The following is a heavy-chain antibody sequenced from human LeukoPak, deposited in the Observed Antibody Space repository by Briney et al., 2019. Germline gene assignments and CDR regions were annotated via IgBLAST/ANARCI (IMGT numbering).Heavy chain of an antibody. Sequence: GGSLRLSCAASGFTFRNYWMRWVRQVPGKGLVWVSHLNGDGSSITYADSVKGRFTISRDNAKSTLYLQMNSLRAEDTAVYYCARDRGYSPDVWGQGTTVTVSS. J-gene: IGHJ6*02. CDR2: LNGDGSSI. D-gene: IGHD5-18*01. CDR3: ARDRGYSPDV. CDR1: GFTFRNYW. V-gene: IGHV3-74*01.